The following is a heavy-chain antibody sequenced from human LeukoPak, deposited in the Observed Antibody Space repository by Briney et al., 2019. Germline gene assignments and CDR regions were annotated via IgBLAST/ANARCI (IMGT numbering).Heavy chain of an antibody. D-gene: IGHD5-18*01. Sequence: PSETLSLTCAVYGGSFSGYYWSWIRQPPGKGLEWIGEINHSGSTNYNPSLKSRVTISVDTSKNQFSPKLSSVTAADTAVYYCARYVGGYSYGYSFDYWGQGTLVTVSS. CDR2: INHSGST. V-gene: IGHV4-34*01. CDR3: ARYVGGYSYGYSFDY. CDR1: GGSFSGYY. J-gene: IGHJ4*02.